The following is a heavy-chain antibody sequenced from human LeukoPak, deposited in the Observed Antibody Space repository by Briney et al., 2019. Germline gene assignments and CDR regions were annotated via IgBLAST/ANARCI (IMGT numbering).Heavy chain of an antibody. CDR1: GFTINNNY. D-gene: IGHD2/OR15-2a*01. CDR3: AKKGNGNYFNFDY. V-gene: IGHV3-66*01. CDR2: IYSGGNT. Sequence: GGSLRLSCAASGFTINNNYMNWVRQAPGKGLEWVSVIYSGGNTYYADSVKGRFTISRDNSKNTLYLQMNSLRAEDTAVYYCAKKGNGNYFNFDYWGQGTLVTVSS. J-gene: IGHJ4*02.